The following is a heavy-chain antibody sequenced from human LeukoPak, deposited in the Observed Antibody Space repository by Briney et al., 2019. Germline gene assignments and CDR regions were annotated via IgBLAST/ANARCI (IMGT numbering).Heavy chain of an antibody. D-gene: IGHD6-19*01. CDR2: ISSSGTTI. Sequence: GGSLRLSCAASGFTFSSYEMNWVRQAPGKGLEWVSYISSSGTTIYYADSVNGRFTISRDNAKDALYLQMNSLRAEDTAVYYCAREAAGYSSGWPDYWGQGTLVTVSS. J-gene: IGHJ4*02. CDR1: GFTFSSYE. CDR3: AREAAGYSSGWPDY. V-gene: IGHV3-48*03.